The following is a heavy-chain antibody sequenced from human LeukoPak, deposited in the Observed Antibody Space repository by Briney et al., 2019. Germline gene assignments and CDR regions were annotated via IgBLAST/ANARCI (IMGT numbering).Heavy chain of an antibody. Sequence: PGGSLRLSCAASGFTFNKYWMNWVRQAPGKGLEWVSYISSSSSTIYYADSVKGRFTISRDNAKNSLYLQMNSLRAEDTAVYYCARDHEEMGGYWGQGTLVTVSS. CDR2: ISSSSSTI. V-gene: IGHV3-48*04. CDR3: ARDHEEMGGY. J-gene: IGHJ4*02. D-gene: IGHD5-24*01. CDR1: GFTFNKYW.